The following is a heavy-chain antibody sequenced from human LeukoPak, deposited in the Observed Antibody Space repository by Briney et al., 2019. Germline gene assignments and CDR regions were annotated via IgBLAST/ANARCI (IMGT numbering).Heavy chain of an antibody. CDR1: GFAFSSYG. J-gene: IGHJ4*02. Sequence: SGGSLRLPCAASGFAFSSYGMHWVRQAPGKGLEWVAYIHYDSSTEDYADSVKGRFTISRDNAKNSLYLQMNSLRAEDTAVYYCARNSPERGYSYGPLDNYFDYWGQGALVTVSS. CDR3: ARNSPERGYSYGPLDNYFDY. D-gene: IGHD5-18*01. V-gene: IGHV3-30*02. CDR2: IHYDSSTE.